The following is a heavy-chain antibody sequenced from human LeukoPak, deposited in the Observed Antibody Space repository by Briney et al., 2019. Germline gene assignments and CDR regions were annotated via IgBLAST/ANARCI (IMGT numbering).Heavy chain of an antibody. Sequence: GRSLRLSCAASGFTFSSYGMHWVRQAPGKGLEWVALIWNDGSDMSYADSVKGRFTISRDNSKNTLDLQMNSLRAEDMAVYYFARGPWASGTQITSLDLWGRGTLVTVSS. CDR3: ARGPWASGTQITSLDL. J-gene: IGHJ2*01. D-gene: IGHD3-10*01. CDR1: GFTFSSYG. CDR2: IWNDGSDM. V-gene: IGHV3-33*01.